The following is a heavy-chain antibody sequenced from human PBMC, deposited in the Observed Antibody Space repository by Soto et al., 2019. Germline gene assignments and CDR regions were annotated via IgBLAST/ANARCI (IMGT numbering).Heavy chain of an antibody. D-gene: IGHD1-26*01. V-gene: IGHV1-18*01. J-gene: IGHJ5*02. CDR3: ARSSGTSYIWFDP. Sequence: QVQLVQSATEVKKPGASVKVSCKSSGYAFSTYGISWVRQAPGQGLEWMAWISAYNGDSNYAQHLQDRVTLTTDPSTSTAYMELRSLRSDDTAVYFCARSSGTSYIWFDPWGQGTLVIVSP. CDR2: ISAYNGDS. CDR1: GYAFSTYG.